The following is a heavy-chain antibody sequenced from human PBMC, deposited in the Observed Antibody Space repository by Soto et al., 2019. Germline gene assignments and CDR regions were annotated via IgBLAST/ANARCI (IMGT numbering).Heavy chain of an antibody. CDR2: IRSKAYGGTT. Sequence: GGSLRLSCTASGFTFVDYAMSWFLQAPWKGLEWIGSIRSKAYGGTTEYAASVKGRFTISRDDSKSIAYLQMNSLKTEDTAVYYCTRTMRPLLWFGELFDYWGQGTLVTVSS. J-gene: IGHJ4*02. V-gene: IGHV3-49*03. D-gene: IGHD3-10*01. CDR3: TRTMRPLLWFGELFDY. CDR1: GFTFVDYA.